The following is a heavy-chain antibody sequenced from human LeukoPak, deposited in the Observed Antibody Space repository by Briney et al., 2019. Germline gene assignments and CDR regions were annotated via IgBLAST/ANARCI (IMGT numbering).Heavy chain of an antibody. Sequence: GGSLRLSCAASGFIFSSYWMSWVRQAPGKGLEWVSAISGSGGSTYYADSVKGRFTISRDNAKNSLYLQMNSLRAEGTAVYYCARAELGDFWSGKKLFDPWGQGTLVTVSS. J-gene: IGHJ5*02. V-gene: IGHV3-21*01. CDR1: GFIFSSYW. CDR3: ARAELGDFWSGKKLFDP. CDR2: ISGSGGST. D-gene: IGHD3-3*01.